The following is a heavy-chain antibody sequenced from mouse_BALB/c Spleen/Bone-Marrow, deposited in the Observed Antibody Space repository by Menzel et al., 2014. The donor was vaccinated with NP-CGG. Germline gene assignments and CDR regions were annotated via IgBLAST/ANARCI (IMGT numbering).Heavy chain of an antibody. CDR3: AREDGSSPFAY. V-gene: IGHV1-80*01. CDR1: GYAFSSYW. Sequence: QVQLQQSGAELVRPGSSVKISCKASGYAFSSYWMNWVKQRPGQGGEWIGQIYPGDGDTNYNGKFKGKATLTADKSSSTAYMQLSSLTSEDSAVYFCAREDGSSPFAYWGQGTLVTVSA. CDR2: IYPGDGDT. J-gene: IGHJ3*01. D-gene: IGHD1-1*01.